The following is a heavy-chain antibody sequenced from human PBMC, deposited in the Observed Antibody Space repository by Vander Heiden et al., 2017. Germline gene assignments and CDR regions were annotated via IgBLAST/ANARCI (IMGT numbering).Heavy chain of an antibody. CDR2: IYWDDEK. V-gene: IGHV2-5*02. Sequence: QITLKESGPALVQPTQTLTLTCSFSGFSLRSDGVGVGWLRQPPGKALEWIALIYWDDEKRYSPSLQSRVAISEDTSKNQVLLTMTNMHPLDTGTYYCARRLGDNGALYYFDLWGQGTLVTVSS. CDR3: ARRLGDNGALYYFDL. D-gene: IGHD4-17*01. J-gene: IGHJ4*02. CDR1: GFSLRSDGVG.